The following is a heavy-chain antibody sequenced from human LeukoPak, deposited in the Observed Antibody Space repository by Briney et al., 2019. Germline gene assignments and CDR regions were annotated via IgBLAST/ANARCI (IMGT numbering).Heavy chain of an antibody. J-gene: IGHJ4*02. V-gene: IGHV1-18*01. CDR2: ISAYNGNT. Sequence: ASVKVSCKASGYTFTSYGISWVRQAPGQGLEWMGWISAYNGNTNYAQKLQGRVTMTTDTSTSTAYMELRSLRSDDTAVYYCARRNYYYDSSGRRCYYFDYRGQGTLVTVSS. CDR1: GYTFTSYG. CDR3: ARRNYYYDSSGRRCYYFDY. D-gene: IGHD3-22*01.